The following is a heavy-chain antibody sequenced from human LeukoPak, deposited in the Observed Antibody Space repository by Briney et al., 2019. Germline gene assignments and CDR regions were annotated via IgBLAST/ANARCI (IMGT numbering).Heavy chain of an antibody. J-gene: IGHJ4*02. CDR1: GRSFSGYY. CDR3: ARGLYHYYDSSGYYGY. V-gene: IGHV4-34*01. D-gene: IGHD3-22*01. Sequence: SETLSLTCAVYGRSFSGYYWSWLRQPPGKGLEWIGEINHSGSTNYNPSLKSRVTISVDTSKNQFSLKLSSVTAADTAVYYCARGLYHYYDSSGYYGYWGQGTLVTVSS. CDR2: INHSGST.